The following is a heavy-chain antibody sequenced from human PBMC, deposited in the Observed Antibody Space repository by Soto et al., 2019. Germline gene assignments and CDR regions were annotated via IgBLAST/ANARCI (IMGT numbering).Heavy chain of an antibody. CDR3: AKGSASRPLDYFDY. J-gene: IGHJ4*02. CDR1: GFTFSSYA. Sequence: GGSLRLCCAASGFTFSSYAMSWVRQAPGKGLEWASAISGSGGSTYYADSVKGRFTISRDNSKNTLYLQMNSLRAEDTAVYYCAKGSASRPLDYFDYWGQGTLVTVSS. D-gene: IGHD6-6*01. CDR2: ISGSGGST. V-gene: IGHV3-23*01.